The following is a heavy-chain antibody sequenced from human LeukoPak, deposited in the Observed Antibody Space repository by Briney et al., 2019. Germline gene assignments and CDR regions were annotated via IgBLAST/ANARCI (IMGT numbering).Heavy chain of an antibody. V-gene: IGHV3-23*01. D-gene: IGHD3-3*01. CDR1: GFTFSSYA. CDR3: AKDPDYDFWSGYYIPNWFDP. Sequence: PGGSLRLSCAASGFTFSSYAMSWVRQAPGKGLEWVSAISGSGGSTYYADSVKGRFTISRDNSKNTLYLQMNSLRAEDTAVYYCAKDPDYDFWSGYYIPNWFDPWGQGTLVTVSS. J-gene: IGHJ5*02. CDR2: ISGSGGST.